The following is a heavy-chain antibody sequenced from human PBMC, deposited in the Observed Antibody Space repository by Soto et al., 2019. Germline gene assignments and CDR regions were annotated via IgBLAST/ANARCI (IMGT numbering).Heavy chain of an antibody. Sequence: ASVKVSCKASGYTFTSYYMHWVRQAPGQGLEWMGIINPSGGSTSYAQKFQGRVTMTRDTSTSTVYMELSSLRSEDTAVYYCARSIDGSGSYYTYGMDVWGKGTTVTVSS. V-gene: IGHV1-46*01. D-gene: IGHD3-10*01. CDR3: ARSIDGSGSYYTYGMDV. J-gene: IGHJ6*04. CDR1: GYTFTSYY. CDR2: INPSGGST.